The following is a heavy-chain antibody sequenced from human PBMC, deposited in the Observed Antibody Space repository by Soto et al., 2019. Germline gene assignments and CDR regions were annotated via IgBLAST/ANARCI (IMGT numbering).Heavy chain of an antibody. Sequence: GGSLRLSCAASGFTFSSYDMHWVRQATGKGLEWVSAIGTAGDTYYPGSVKGRFTISRENAKNSLYLQMNSLRAGDTAVYYCARANGVLRGLDAFDIWCQVIMVPVSS. CDR2: IGTAGDT. CDR1: GFTFSSYD. V-gene: IGHV3-13*01. CDR3: ARANGVLRGLDAFDI. D-gene: IGHD4-17*01. J-gene: IGHJ3*02.